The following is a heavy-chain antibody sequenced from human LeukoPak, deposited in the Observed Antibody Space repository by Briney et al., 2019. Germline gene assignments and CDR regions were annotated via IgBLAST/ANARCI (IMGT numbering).Heavy chain of an antibody. CDR2: IYYSGNT. V-gene: IGHV4-31*03. Sequence: PSETLSLTCTVSGGSISSGGYYWSWNRQHPGKGLEWIGYIYYSGNTYYSPSLKSRLTISIETSKNQFSLKLRSVTAADTAVYYCARGQDDYSSFYTWFDPWGQGTLVTVSS. J-gene: IGHJ5*02. CDR3: ARGQDDYSSFYTWFDP. CDR1: GGSISSGGYY. D-gene: IGHD4-11*01.